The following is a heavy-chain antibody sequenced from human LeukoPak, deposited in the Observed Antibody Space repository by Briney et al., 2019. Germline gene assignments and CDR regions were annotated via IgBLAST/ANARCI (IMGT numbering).Heavy chain of an antibody. CDR2: ISYDGNNK. Sequence: GGSLRLSCAASGFTFSSYGMHWVRQAPGKGLEWVAVISYDGNNKYHADSVKGRLTISRDNSKNTLYLQMNSLRGDDTAMYYCARDLETLAARNELIWSNWIDPWGQGTLVTVSS. D-gene: IGHD6-6*01. CDR3: ARDLETLAARNELIWSNWIDP. V-gene: IGHV3-30*19. CDR1: GFTFSSYG. J-gene: IGHJ5*02.